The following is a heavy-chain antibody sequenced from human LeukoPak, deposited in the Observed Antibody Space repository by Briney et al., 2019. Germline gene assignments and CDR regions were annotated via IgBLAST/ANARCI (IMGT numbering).Heavy chain of an antibody. Sequence: PGGSLRLSCAASGFTFDDYAMHWVRQAPGKGLEWVSGISWNSGGIGYADSVKGRFTISRDNAKSSLYLQMNSLRAEDTALYYCAKSGFDYWGQGTLVTVSS. CDR1: GFTFDDYA. V-gene: IGHV3-9*01. CDR2: ISWNSGGI. D-gene: IGHD6-25*01. J-gene: IGHJ4*02. CDR3: AKSGFDY.